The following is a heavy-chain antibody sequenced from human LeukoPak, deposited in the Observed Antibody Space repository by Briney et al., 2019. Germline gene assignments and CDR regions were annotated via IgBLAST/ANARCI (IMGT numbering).Heavy chain of an antibody. J-gene: IGHJ3*02. CDR3: AKALARPKDAFDI. CDR1: GFTFSSYA. D-gene: IGHD6-6*01. CDR2: ISGSGGST. Sequence: PGGSLRLSCAASGFTFSSYAMSWVRQAPGKGLEWVSAISGSGGSTYYADSVTGRFTISRDNSKNPLYLQMNSLRAEDTAVYYCAKALARPKDAFDIWGQGTMVTVSS. V-gene: IGHV3-23*01.